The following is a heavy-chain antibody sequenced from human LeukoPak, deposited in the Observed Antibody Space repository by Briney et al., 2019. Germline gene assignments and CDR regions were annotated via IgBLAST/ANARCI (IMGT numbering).Heavy chain of an antibody. V-gene: IGHV3-66*01. CDR1: GFTVSSNY. Sequence: GGSLRLSCAASGFTVSSNYMSWVRQAPGKGLEWVSVIYSGGSTYYADSVKGRFTISRDNSKNTLYLQMNSLRAEDTAVYYCAREVILTGSDAFDIWGQGTMATVSS. J-gene: IGHJ3*02. D-gene: IGHD3-9*01. CDR3: AREVILTGSDAFDI. CDR2: IYSGGST.